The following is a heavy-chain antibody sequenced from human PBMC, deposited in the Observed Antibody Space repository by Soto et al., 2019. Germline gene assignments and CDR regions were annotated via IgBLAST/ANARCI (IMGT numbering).Heavy chain of an antibody. CDR1: GYTFTGYY. V-gene: IGHV1-2*04. CDR2: INPNSGGT. CDR3: ARADRPGAYYYGMDV. Sequence: ASVKVSCKASGYTFTGYYMHWVRQAPGQGLEWMGWINPNSGGTNYAQKFQGWVTMTRDTSISTAYMELSRLRSDDTAVYYCARADRPGAYYYGMDVWGQRTTVTVSS. J-gene: IGHJ6*02. D-gene: IGHD6-6*01.